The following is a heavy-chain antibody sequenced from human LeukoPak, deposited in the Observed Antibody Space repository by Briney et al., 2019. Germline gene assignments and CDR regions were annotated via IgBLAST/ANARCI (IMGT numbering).Heavy chain of an antibody. Sequence: SETLSLTCTVSGGSISSYYWSWIRQPAGKGLEWIGRIYTSGSTNYNPSLKSRVTMSVDTSKNQFSLKLSSATAADTAVYYCARGGDDVAGSYHLNPYNWFDPWGQGTLVTVSS. D-gene: IGHD1-26*01. J-gene: IGHJ5*02. CDR2: IYTSGST. CDR1: GGSISSYY. CDR3: ARGGDDVAGSYHLNPYNWFDP. V-gene: IGHV4-4*07.